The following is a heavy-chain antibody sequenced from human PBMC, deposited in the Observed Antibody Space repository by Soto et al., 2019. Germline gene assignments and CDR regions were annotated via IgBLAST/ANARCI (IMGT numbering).Heavy chain of an antibody. V-gene: IGHV3-9*01. Sequence: EVQLVESGGGLVQPGRSLRLSCAASGFTFDDYAMHWVRQALGKGLEWVSGISWNSGSIGYADSVKGRFTISRDNAKNSLYLHMNILRAEDTALYYCAKPPFGVVIPLDYYYYYLDVWGKVTTVTVSS. CDR2: ISWNSGSI. J-gene: IGHJ6*03. CDR1: GFTFDDYA. D-gene: IGHD3-3*01. CDR3: AKPPFGVVIPLDYYYYYLDV.